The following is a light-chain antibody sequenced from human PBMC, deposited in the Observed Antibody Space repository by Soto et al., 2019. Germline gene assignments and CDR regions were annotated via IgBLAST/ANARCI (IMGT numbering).Light chain of an antibody. CDR2: GAS. V-gene: IGKV3-20*01. CDR1: QSVSSSY. J-gene: IGKJ3*01. CDR3: QQYNNWPPVT. Sequence: EIVLTQSPGTLSLSPGERATLSCSASQSVSSSYLAWYQQKPGQAPRLLIYGASSRATGIPDRFSGSGSGTEFTLTISSLQSEDFAVYYCQQYNNWPPVTFGPGTKVDIK.